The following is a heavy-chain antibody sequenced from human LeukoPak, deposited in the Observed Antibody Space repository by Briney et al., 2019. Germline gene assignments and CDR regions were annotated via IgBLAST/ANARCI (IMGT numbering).Heavy chain of an antibody. V-gene: IGHV1-18*04. D-gene: IGHD3-22*01. CDR1: GYSFTSYA. J-gene: IGHJ3*01. CDR3: CRPMTALPVRGAFDL. Sequence: GASVKVSCKASGYSFTSYAINWVRQAPGQGLEWMGRFTAATTSYAKHLQDRVSMSTDTATNTAYLEVRSLTSDDTAVYYCCRPMTALPVRGAFDLWGQGTMATVAS. CDR2: FTAATT.